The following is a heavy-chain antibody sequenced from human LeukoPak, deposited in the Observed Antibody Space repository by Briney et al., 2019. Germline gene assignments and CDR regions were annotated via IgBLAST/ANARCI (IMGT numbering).Heavy chain of an antibody. CDR1: GGSFSGYY. Sequence: SETLSLTCAVYGGSFSGYYWSWIRQPPGKGLEWIGEINHSGSTNYNPSLKSRVTISVDTSKNQFSLKLSSVTAADTAVYYCARKVMRRVRGVIITITDRLDYWGQGTLVTVSS. CDR3: ARKVMRRVRGVIITITDRLDY. V-gene: IGHV4-34*01. D-gene: IGHD3-10*01. CDR2: INHSGST. J-gene: IGHJ4*02.